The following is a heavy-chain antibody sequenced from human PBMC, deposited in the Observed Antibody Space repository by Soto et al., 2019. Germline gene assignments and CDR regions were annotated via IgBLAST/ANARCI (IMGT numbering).Heavy chain of an antibody. CDR2: IYPGDSDT. D-gene: IGHD3-10*01. CDR3: ARNRLRQYYYGMDV. J-gene: IGHJ6*02. V-gene: IGHV5-51*01. CDR1: GYSFANYW. Sequence: GESLKISCQGSGYSFANYWIAWVRQMPGKGLEWVGFIYPGDSDTRYSPSFRGQVTISADKSISHVYLQWSSLKASDTAMYYCARNRLRQYYYGMDVWGQGTTVTVSS.